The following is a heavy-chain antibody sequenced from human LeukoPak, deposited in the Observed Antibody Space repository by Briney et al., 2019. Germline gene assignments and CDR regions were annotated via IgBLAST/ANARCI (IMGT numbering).Heavy chain of an antibody. J-gene: IGHJ3*02. CDR1: GFTVSFNY. CDR2: VYDGGST. D-gene: IGHD4-23*01. Sequence: GGSLRLSCAASGFTVSFNYMSWVRQAPGKGLEWVSVVYDGGSTSYADSVKGRFTISTDNSKNTLYLQMNSLRAEDTAVYYCARGPFLTLDYGGNSGAFDIWGQGTMVTVSS. CDR3: ARGPFLTLDYGGNSGAFDI. V-gene: IGHV3-53*01.